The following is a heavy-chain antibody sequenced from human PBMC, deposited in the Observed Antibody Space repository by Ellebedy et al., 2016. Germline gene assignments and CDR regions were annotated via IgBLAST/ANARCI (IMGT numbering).Heavy chain of an antibody. CDR3: ARDPPPHCSSTSCLDY. D-gene: IGHD2-2*01. J-gene: IGHJ4*02. CDR1: GGSISSYY. Sequence: SETLSLXXTVSGGSISSYYWSWIRQPAGKGLEWIGRIYTSGSTNYNPSLKSRVTMSIDASKNQFSLKLSSVTAADTAVYYCARDPPPHCSSTSCLDYWGQGTLVTVSS. V-gene: IGHV4-4*07. CDR2: IYTSGST.